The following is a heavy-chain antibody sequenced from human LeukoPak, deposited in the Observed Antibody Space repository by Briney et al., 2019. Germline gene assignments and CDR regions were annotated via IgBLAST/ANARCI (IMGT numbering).Heavy chain of an antibody. J-gene: IGHJ4*02. V-gene: IGHV3-43*01. CDR1: GFTFDDYT. CDR2: ISWDGGST. D-gene: IGHD6-13*01. CDR3: AKDIGDDSSSLDYFDY. Sequence: GGSLRLSCAASGFTFDDYTMHWVRQAPGKGLEWVSLISWDGGSTYYADSVKGRFTISRDNSKNSLYLQMNSLRTEDTALYYCAKDIGDDSSSLDYFDYSGQGTLVTVSS.